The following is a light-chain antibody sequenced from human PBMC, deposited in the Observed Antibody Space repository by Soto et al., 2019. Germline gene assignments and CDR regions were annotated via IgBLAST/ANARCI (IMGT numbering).Light chain of an antibody. CDR3: QQYCSSPIFT. Sequence: EIVLTQSTGTLSLSPGERATLSCRASQSVSSSYLAWYQQKPGQAPRLLIYCASSRATGIQDRFSGSGSGTDVTLNISRLEPEDFSVYYCQQYCSSPIFTFGPGTKVDIK. V-gene: IGKV3-20*01. CDR2: CAS. J-gene: IGKJ3*01. CDR1: QSVSSSY.